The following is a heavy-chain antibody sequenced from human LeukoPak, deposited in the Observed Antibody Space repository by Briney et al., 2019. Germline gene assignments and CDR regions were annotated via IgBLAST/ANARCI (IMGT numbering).Heavy chain of an antibody. CDR1: GGTFSSYA. CDR2: IIPIFGTA. Sequence: SVKVSCKASGGTFSSYAISWVRQAPGQGLEWMGGIIPIFGTANYAQKFQGRVTITADESTSTAYMELSSLRSEDTAVYYCARGYSYGPPTPYFDYWGQGTLVTVSS. D-gene: IGHD5-18*01. CDR3: ARGYSYGPPTPYFDY. J-gene: IGHJ4*02. V-gene: IGHV1-69*13.